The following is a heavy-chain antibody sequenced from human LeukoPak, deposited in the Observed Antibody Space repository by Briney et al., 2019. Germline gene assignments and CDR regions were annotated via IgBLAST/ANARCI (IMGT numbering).Heavy chain of an antibody. CDR1: GFTFSSYS. CDR3: ARSSVFGRTAAGIFDY. V-gene: IGHV3-21*01. D-gene: IGHD6-13*01. Sequence: GGSLRLSCAASGFTFSSYSMNWVRQAPGKGLEWVSSISSSSSYIYYADSVKGRFTISRDNAKNSLYLQMNSLRAEDTAVYYCARSSVFGRTAAGIFDYWGQGTLVTVPS. J-gene: IGHJ4*02. CDR2: ISSSSSYI.